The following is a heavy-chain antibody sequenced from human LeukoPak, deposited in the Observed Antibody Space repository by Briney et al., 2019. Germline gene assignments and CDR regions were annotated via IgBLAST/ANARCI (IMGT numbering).Heavy chain of an antibody. CDR1: GFTFSDYY. CDR3: ARAGELRYMDV. Sequence: PGGSLRLSCAASGFTFSDYYMSWIRQAPGKGLEWVSTIKGIGPTTYYADSLKGRFTISRDNAKNSLFLQMSSLRADDAAIYYCARAGELRYMDVWGKGTAVTVSS. CDR2: IKGIGPTT. J-gene: IGHJ6*03. V-gene: IGHV3-11*04. D-gene: IGHD3-16*01.